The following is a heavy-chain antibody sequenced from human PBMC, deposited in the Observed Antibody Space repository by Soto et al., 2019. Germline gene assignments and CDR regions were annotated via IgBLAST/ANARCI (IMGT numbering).Heavy chain of an antibody. CDR2: ISYDGSNK. CDR1: GFTFSSYA. Sequence: QVQLVESGGGVVQPGRSLRLSCAASGFTFSSYAMHWVRQAPGKGLEWVAVISYDGSNKYYADSVKGRFTISRDNSKNTLYLQMTSLRAEDTAVYYCARVSSSYYYDSSGYYPFDYWGQGTLVTVSS. D-gene: IGHD3-22*01. J-gene: IGHJ4*02. V-gene: IGHV3-30-3*01. CDR3: ARVSSSYYYDSSGYYPFDY.